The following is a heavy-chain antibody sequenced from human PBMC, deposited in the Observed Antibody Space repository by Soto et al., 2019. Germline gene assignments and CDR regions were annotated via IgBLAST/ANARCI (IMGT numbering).Heavy chain of an antibody. CDR1: GFTFSDHY. J-gene: IGHJ3*02. V-gene: IGHV3-72*01. CDR2: TRNKANSYTT. Sequence: PGGSLRLSCAASGFTFSDHYMDWVRQAPGKGLEWVGRTRNKANSYTTEYAASVKGRFTISRDDSKNSLYLQMNSLKTEDTAVYYCARVSIRITIFGVVPDAFDIWGQGTMVTVS. CDR3: ARVSIRITIFGVVPDAFDI. D-gene: IGHD3-3*01.